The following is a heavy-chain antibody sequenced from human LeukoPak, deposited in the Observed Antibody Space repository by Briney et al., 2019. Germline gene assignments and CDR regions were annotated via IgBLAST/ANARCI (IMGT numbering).Heavy chain of an antibody. Sequence: ASVKVSCKASGYTFTSCAMHWVRQAPGQRLEWMGWINAGNGNTKYSQTFQGRVTITRDTSASTGYMELSSLRSEDTAVYYCARVGVTNSLDYWGQGTLVTVSS. CDR3: ARVGVTNSLDY. V-gene: IGHV1-3*01. D-gene: IGHD1-26*01. CDR1: GYTFTSCA. CDR2: INAGNGNT. J-gene: IGHJ4*02.